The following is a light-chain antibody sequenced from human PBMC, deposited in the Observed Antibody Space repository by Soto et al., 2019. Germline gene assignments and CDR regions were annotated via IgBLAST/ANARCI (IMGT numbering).Light chain of an antibody. Sequence: QSALTQPASVSGSPGQSITISCTGTSSDIGTYNFVSWYQQHPGKAPKLMVFDVSNRRSGVSNRFSGSKSGNTASLTISGLQAEDEADYYCSAYKASTSYVFGSGTKVTVL. CDR3: SAYKASTSYV. CDR2: DVS. CDR1: SSDIGTYNF. J-gene: IGLJ1*01. V-gene: IGLV2-14*03.